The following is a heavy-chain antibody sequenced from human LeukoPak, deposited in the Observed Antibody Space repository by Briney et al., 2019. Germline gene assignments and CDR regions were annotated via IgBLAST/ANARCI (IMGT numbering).Heavy chain of an antibody. CDR3: ARSPWIQLGRQPLDP. V-gene: IGHV1-8*01. CDR2: MNPNSGNT. D-gene: IGHD5-18*01. CDR1: GYTFTSYE. Sequence: ASVKVSCKASGYTFTSYEINWVRQATGQGLEWMGWMNPNSGNTGYAQKFQGRVTMTRNTSISTAYMELSSLRSEDTAVYYCARSPWIQLGRQPLDPWGQGTLVTVSS. J-gene: IGHJ5*02.